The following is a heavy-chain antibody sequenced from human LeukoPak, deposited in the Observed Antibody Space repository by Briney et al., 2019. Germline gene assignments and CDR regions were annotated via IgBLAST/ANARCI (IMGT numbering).Heavy chain of an antibody. D-gene: IGHD6-19*01. CDR3: ARDGRGYSSGWWRY. CDR1: GGSISSFY. Sequence: SETLSLTCTVSGGSISSFYWSWIRQPPGKGLEWIGSIYYNGHTYSNPSLKSRVTMSVDTSNNQFSLKLSSVTAADTAVYYCARDGRGYSSGWWRYWGQGTLVTVSS. V-gene: IGHV4-39*07. CDR2: IYYNGHT. J-gene: IGHJ4*02.